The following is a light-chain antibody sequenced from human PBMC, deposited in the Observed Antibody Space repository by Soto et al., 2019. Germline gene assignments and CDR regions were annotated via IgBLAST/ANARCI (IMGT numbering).Light chain of an antibody. V-gene: IGKV3-20*01. Sequence: EIVLTQSPGTLSLSPGQRATLSCRASQSVGTYLAWYQQKPGQPPRLLISVASSRATGIPDRFSGSGSGTEITLTISTVEAEDFAVYYCSPYVASHPFTFGQGTRLDIK. CDR2: VAS. CDR1: QSVGTY. CDR3: SPYVASHPFT. J-gene: IGKJ5*01.